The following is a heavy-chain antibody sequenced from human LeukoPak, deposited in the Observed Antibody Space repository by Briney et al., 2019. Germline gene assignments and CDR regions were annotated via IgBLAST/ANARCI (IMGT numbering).Heavy chain of an antibody. CDR2: ISGSGGST. CDR3: AKDPRVRDIGVVPAAIAPYFDY. V-gene: IGHV3-23*01. Sequence: GGSLRLSCAASGFTFSSYAMSWVRQAPGKGLEWVSAISGSGGSTYYADSVKGRFTISRDNSKNTLYLQMNSLRAEDTAVYYCAKDPRVRDIGVVPAAIAPYFDYWGQGTLVTVSS. D-gene: IGHD2-2*01. CDR1: GFTFSSYA. J-gene: IGHJ4*02.